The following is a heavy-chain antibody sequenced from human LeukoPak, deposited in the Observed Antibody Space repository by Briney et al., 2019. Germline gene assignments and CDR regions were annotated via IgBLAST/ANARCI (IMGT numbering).Heavy chain of an antibody. J-gene: IGHJ3*02. CDR2: IWYDGSNK. V-gene: IGHV3-33*01. Sequence: GRSLRLSCAASGFTFSNYGMHWVRQAPGMGLEWVAVIWYDGSNKYYADSVKGRFTISRDNSKNTLYLQMNSLRAEDTAVYYCTRDQSPGGYHPDDDAFDIWGQGTMVTVSS. CDR3: TRDQSPGGYHPDDDAFDI. CDR1: GFTFSNYG. D-gene: IGHD1-14*01.